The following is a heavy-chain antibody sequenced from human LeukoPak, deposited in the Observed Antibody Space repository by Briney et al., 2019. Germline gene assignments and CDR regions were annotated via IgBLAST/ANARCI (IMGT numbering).Heavy chain of an antibody. CDR1: GGSFSGYY. J-gene: IGHJ4*02. D-gene: IGHD2-15*01. CDR3: ARGPLRDCSGSSCYPYFDY. V-gene: IGHV3-53*01. Sequence: ETLSLTCAVYGGSFSGYYWSWIRQPPGKGLEWVSVIYSGGSTHYADPVKGRFTISRDNSKNTLHLQMNSLRAEDTAVYYCARGPLRDCSGSSCYPYFDYWGQGTLVTVSS. CDR2: IYSGGST.